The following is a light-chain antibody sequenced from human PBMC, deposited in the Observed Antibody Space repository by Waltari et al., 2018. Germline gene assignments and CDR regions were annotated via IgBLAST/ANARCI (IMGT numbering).Light chain of an antibody. CDR2: GNS. V-gene: IGLV1-40*01. Sequence: QSVLTQPPSVSGAPGQRVTISCTGSSPNIGAGYDVHWYQQLPGTAPKLLIYGNSNRPSGVPDRFSGSKSGTSASLAITGLQAEDEADYYCQSYDSSLSGRGWVFGGGTKLTVL. J-gene: IGLJ3*02. CDR3: QSYDSSLSGRGWV. CDR1: SPNIGAGYD.